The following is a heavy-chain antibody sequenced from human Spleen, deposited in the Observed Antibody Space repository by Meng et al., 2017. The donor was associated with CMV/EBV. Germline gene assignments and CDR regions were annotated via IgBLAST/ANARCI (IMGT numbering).Heavy chain of an antibody. Sequence: ASVKVSCKASGYTFTDHYIHWVRQAPGHGLEWMGWINPYSGDTHYGQKFQGRVSMTRDTSISTAYMDLSGLRSDDTAVYYCAGTLTYYYDSRGYWSNAFDIWGQGTMVTVSS. CDR2: INPYSGDT. J-gene: IGHJ3*02. D-gene: IGHD3-22*01. CDR3: AGTLTYYYDSRGYWSNAFDI. CDR1: GYTFTDHY. V-gene: IGHV1-2*02.